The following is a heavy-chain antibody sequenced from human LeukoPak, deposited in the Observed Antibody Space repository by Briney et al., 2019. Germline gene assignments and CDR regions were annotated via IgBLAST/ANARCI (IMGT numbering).Heavy chain of an antibody. CDR3: ARTHDYVSSGLDY. D-gene: IGHD3-22*01. J-gene: IGHJ4*02. Sequence: ASVKVSCKASGYTFTSYYMHWVRQAPGQGLEWMGVINPTGGSTNYAQKFQGRVTMTRDTSTSTVYMELTSLISEDTAMYICARTHDYVSSGLDYWGQGTLVTVSS. CDR2: INPTGGST. CDR1: GYTFTSYY. V-gene: IGHV1-46*01.